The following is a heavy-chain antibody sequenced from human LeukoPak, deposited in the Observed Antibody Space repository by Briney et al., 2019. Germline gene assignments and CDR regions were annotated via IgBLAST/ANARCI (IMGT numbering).Heavy chain of an antibody. J-gene: IGHJ6*02. D-gene: IGHD3-22*01. CDR2: IYSGGST. V-gene: IGHV3-66*01. Sequence: GGSLRLSCAAPGFTVSSNYMSWVRQAPGKGLDWVSFIYSGGSTYHADSVKGRFTISRDNSKNTLYLQMNSLRAEDTAVYYCARGSGGYYDSGRRYYYGMDVWGQGTTVTVSS. CDR1: GFTVSSNY. CDR3: ARGSGGYYDSGRRYYYGMDV.